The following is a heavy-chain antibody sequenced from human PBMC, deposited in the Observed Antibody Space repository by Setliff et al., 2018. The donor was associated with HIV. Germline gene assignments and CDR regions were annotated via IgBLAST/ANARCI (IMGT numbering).Heavy chain of an antibody. CDR1: GGSFSDYY. CDR3: SRIVSGSDYVVDY. Sequence: SETLSLTCAVYGGSFSDYYWSWIRQPPGKGLEWIGEIDHSGSTNYNPSLKSRVTISVDTSKNQFSLKLSSVTAADTAVYYCSRIVSGSDYVVDYWGQGTLVTVSS. CDR2: IDHSGST. D-gene: IGHD5-12*01. V-gene: IGHV4-34*01. J-gene: IGHJ4*02.